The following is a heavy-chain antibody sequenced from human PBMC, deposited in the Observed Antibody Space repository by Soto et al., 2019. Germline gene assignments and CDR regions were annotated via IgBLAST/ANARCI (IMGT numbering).Heavy chain of an antibody. D-gene: IGHD3-16*01. Sequence: GESLKISCEGSGYIFTSYWISCFLQMPVKGLEWMGIIYPGDSDTRYSPSFQGQVTISADKSISTAYLQWSSLKASDTAMYYCARISYYSYYNGMDVWGQGTTVTVSS. V-gene: IGHV5-51*01. J-gene: IGHJ6*02. CDR3: ARISYYSYYNGMDV. CDR1: GYIFTSYW. CDR2: IYPGDSDT.